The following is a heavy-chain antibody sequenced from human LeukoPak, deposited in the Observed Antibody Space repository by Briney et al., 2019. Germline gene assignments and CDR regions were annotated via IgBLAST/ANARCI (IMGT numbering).Heavy chain of an antibody. CDR3: ARDQGFGN. Sequence: GRSLRLSCAASAFTFRNYAMHWLRQAPGKGLEWVSSISSSSSYIYYADSVKGRFTISRDNAKNSLYLQMNSLRAEDTAVYYCARDQGFGNWGQGTLVTVSS. CDR1: AFTFRNYA. V-gene: IGHV3-21*01. J-gene: IGHJ4*02. D-gene: IGHD3-16*01. CDR2: ISSSSSYI.